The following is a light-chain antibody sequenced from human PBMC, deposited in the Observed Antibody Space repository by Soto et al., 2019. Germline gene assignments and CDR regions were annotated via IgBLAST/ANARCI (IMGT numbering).Light chain of an antibody. J-gene: IGKJ4*01. CDR3: QQSNDWPLA. V-gene: IGKV3-15*01. Sequence: EIVMTQSPATLSVSPGERATLSCRASQSVNSNLAWYQQKPGQAPRLLIYGASTRATGIPARFSGSASGTEFTLTMSSLQSEDFAVYYCQQSNDWPLAFCGGTKVEIK. CDR2: GAS. CDR1: QSVNSN.